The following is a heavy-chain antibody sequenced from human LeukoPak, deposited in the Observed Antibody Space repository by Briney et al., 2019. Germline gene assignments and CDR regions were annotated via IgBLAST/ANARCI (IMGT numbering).Heavy chain of an antibody. CDR3: VTYYFDSSGPKKNY. D-gene: IGHD3-22*01. Sequence: SETLSLTCAVYGGSFSGYYWSWIRQPPGKGLEWIGEINHSGSTNYNPSLKSRVTISEDTSKNQFSLKLSSVTAADTAVYYCVTYYFDSSGPKKNYWGQGTLVTVSS. CDR1: GGSFSGYY. CDR2: INHSGST. V-gene: IGHV4-34*01. J-gene: IGHJ4*02.